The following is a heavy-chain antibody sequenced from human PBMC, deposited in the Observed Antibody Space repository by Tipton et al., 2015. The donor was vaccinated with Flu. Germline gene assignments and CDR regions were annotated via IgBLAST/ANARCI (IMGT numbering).Heavy chain of an antibody. CDR3: ARDLAYYDILTGYQGYYYYGMDV. CDR2: TYYRSKWYN. D-gene: IGHD3-9*01. J-gene: IGHJ6*02. CDR1: GDSVSSNSAA. V-gene: IGHV6-1*01. Sequence: GLVKPSQTLSLTCAISGDSVSSNSAAWNWIRQSPSRGLEWLGRTYYRSKWYNDYAVSVKSRITINPDTSKNQFSLQLNSVTPEDTAVYYCARDLAYYDILTGYQGYYYYGMDVWGQGP.